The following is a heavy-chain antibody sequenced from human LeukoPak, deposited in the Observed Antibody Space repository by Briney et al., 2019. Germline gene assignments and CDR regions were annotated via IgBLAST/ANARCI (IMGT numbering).Heavy chain of an antibody. CDR2: INSDGSST. D-gene: IGHD6-6*01. CDR1: GFTFSSYW. Sequence: GGSLRLSCAVSGFTFSSYWMHWVRQAPGKGLVWVSRINSDGSSTSYADSVKGRFTISRDNAKNTLYLQMNSLRAEDTAVYYCARRYSSSHLDYWGQGTLVTVSS. V-gene: IGHV3-74*01. CDR3: ARRYSSSHLDY. J-gene: IGHJ4*02.